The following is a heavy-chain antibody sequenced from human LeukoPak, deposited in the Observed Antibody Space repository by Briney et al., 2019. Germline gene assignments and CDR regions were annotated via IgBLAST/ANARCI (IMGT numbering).Heavy chain of an antibody. J-gene: IGHJ4*02. CDR2: IESNGLT. V-gene: IGHV3-74*01. D-gene: IGHD2-2*01. CDR3: AREGGGFIVVVPAAPFDY. CDR1: GFTFSSYW. Sequence: PGGSLKLSCEASGFTFSSYWMHWVRQIPGKGLMWVSRIESNGLTLYADSVRDRFTISRDNAKNSLYLQMNSLRAEDTAVYYCAREGGGFIVVVPAAPFDYWGQGTLVTVSS.